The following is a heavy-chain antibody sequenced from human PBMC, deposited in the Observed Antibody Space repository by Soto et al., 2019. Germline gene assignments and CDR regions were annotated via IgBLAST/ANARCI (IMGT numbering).Heavy chain of an antibody. CDR2: IYPIESDT. D-gene: IGHD5-12*01. J-gene: IGHJ4*02. Sequence: GESLKISCQVSGYTFTIYWIGWVRQIPGKGLEWMGIIYPIESDTRYSPSFQGQVTISADQSINTAYLQWDSLKASDTAIYYCARPANMVADHCELWGQGTPVTVSA. CDR3: ARPANMVADHCEL. CDR1: GYTFTIYW. V-gene: IGHV5-51*01.